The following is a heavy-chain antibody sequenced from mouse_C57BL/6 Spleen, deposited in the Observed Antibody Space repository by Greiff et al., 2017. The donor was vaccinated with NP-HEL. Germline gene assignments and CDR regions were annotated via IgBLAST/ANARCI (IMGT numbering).Heavy chain of an antibody. Sequence: VQLKQSGPELVKPWASVKIPCKASGYTFTDYNMDWVKQSHGKSLEWIGDINPNNGGTIYNQKFKGKATLTVDKSSSTAYMELRSLTSEDTAVYYCASSPRQLRLWFAYGGQGTLVTVSA. V-gene: IGHV1-18*01. D-gene: IGHD3-2*02. J-gene: IGHJ3*01. CDR2: INPNNGGT. CDR3: ASSPRQLRLWFAY. CDR1: GYTFTDYN.